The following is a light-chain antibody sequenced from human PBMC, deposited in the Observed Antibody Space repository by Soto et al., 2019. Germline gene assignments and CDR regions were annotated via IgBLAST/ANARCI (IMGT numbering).Light chain of an antibody. CDR1: SSNIGSKY. CDR3: AAWDVSLSGYV. CDR2: SNN. J-gene: IGLJ1*01. Sequence: QSVLTQPPSASVTPGQRVTISCSGSSSNIGSKYVYWYQQLPGTAPKLLIYSNNQRPSGVPDRFSGSKSVTSASLAISGLRSEDEADYYCAAWDVSLSGYVFGTGTRSPS. V-gene: IGLV1-47*02.